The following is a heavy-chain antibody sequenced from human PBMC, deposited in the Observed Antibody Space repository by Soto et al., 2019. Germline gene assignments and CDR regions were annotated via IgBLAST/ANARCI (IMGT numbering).Heavy chain of an antibody. D-gene: IGHD2-21*02. V-gene: IGHV3-7*01. CDR2: IKPDGSER. J-gene: IGHJ4*02. Sequence: EVQLVESGGGLVQPGGSLRLSCAASGFTFSTYWMSWVRQAPGKGLEWVANIKPDGSERYYVGSVKGRFTISRDNAQNSLYLQMNSLRAEDTAVYYCAKLPGGNSVVDYWGQGTLVTVSS. CDR1: GFTFSTYW. CDR3: AKLPGGNSVVDY.